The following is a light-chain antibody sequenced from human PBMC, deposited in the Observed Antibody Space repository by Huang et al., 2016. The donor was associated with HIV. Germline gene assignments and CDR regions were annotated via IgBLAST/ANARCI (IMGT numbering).Light chain of an antibody. CDR2: WAS. CDR3: QQYYSSPQT. CDR1: QRLYSSSTSKDY. J-gene: IGKJ1*01. V-gene: IGKV4-1*01. Sequence: DIIMTQSPDSLAVSLGERATLNCRSSQRLYSSSTSKDYMAWFQQKPGHPPRLLLFWASTREAGVPNRFSGSGSGTHFTHTIANLEAEDAAIYYCQQYYSSPQTFGQGTRVEVK.